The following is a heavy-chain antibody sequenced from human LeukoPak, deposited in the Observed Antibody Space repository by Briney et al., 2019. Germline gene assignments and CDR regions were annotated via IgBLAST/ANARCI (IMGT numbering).Heavy chain of an antibody. J-gene: IGHJ4*02. V-gene: IGHV2-5*08. Sequence: TLSLTCTVSGGSINSYYWSWIRQPPGKALEWLALIYWDDDKRYNPSLKSRLALTKDTSKNQVILTMTDMDPVDTATFYCAHRRQYSNYCFDYWGQGTLVTVSS. CDR1: GGSINSYYW. CDR2: IYWDDDK. D-gene: IGHD4-11*01. CDR3: AHRRQYSNYCFDY.